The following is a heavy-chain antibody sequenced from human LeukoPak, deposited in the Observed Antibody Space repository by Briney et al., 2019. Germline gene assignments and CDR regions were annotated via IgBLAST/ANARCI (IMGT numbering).Heavy chain of an antibody. J-gene: IGHJ6*02. CDR1: GGSISSYY. V-gene: IGHV4-59*12. D-gene: IGHD6-13*01. CDR3: ARGRGSSWYYYYYGMDV. Sequence: PSETLSLTCTASGGSISSYYWSWIRQPPGKGLEWIGYIYYSGSTNYNPSLKSRVTISVDTSKNQFSLKLSSVTAADTAVYYCARGRGSSWYYYYYGMDVWGQGTTVTVSS. CDR2: IYYSGST.